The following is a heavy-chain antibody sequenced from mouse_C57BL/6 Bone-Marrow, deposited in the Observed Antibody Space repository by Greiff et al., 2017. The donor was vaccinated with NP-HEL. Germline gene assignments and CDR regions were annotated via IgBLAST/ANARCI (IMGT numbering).Heavy chain of an antibody. CDR1: GYTFTSYW. CDR3: ASPFITTVERYFDV. V-gene: IGHV1-72*01. J-gene: IGHJ1*03. D-gene: IGHD1-1*01. CDR2: IDPNSGGT. Sequence: VQLQQPGAELVKPGASVKLSCKASGYTFTSYWMHWVKQRPGRGLEWIGRIDPNSGGTKYNEKFKSKATLTVDEPSSTAYMQLSSLTSEDSAVYYCASPFITTVERYFDVWGTGTTVTVSS.